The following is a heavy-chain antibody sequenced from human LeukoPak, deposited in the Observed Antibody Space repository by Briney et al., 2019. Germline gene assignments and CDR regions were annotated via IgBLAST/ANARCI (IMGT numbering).Heavy chain of an antibody. CDR1: GFTFSSYG. J-gene: IGHJ4*02. V-gene: IGHV3-30*03. CDR3: TRDHITSWQIDF. D-gene: IGHD2-2*01. CDR2: ISYDGSNK. Sequence: GGSLRLSCAASGFTFSSYGMHWVRQAPGKGLEWVAVISYDGSNKYYADSVKGRFTISRDNSKNTLYLQMNSLRVEDTAVYYCTRDHITSWQIDFWGQGTMVTVSS.